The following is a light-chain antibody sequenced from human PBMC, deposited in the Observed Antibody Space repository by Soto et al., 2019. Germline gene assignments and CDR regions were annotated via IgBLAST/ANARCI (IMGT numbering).Light chain of an antibody. CDR2: KAS. V-gene: IGKV1-5*03. Sequence: QMTQSPSTLSGSVADRVTITCRATQTISSWLAWYQQKPGKAPKLLIYKASTLKSGVPSRFSGSGSGTEFTLTISSLQPDDFATYYCQHYNSYSGAFGQGTKVDIK. CDR3: QHYNSYSGA. J-gene: IGKJ1*01. CDR1: QTISSW.